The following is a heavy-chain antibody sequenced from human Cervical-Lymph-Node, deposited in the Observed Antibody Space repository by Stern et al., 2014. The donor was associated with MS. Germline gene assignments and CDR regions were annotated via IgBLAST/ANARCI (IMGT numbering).Heavy chain of an antibody. J-gene: IGHJ4*02. V-gene: IGHV3-53*01. Sequence: EVHLVESGGGVIQPGGSLRLSCTASGFTVSRDYMTWVRQAPGKGLEWVSLITNVGSTFYTDSVKGRFTISRDDSKTTVYLHRTSLRAEDTAMYYCARDTSSPERSDWWGQGTLVTVSS. CDR2: ITNVGST. D-gene: IGHD1-1*01. CDR3: ARDTSSPERSDW. CDR1: GFTVSRDY.